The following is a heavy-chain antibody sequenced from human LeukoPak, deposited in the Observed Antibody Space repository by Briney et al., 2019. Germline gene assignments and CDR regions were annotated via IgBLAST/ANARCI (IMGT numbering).Heavy chain of an antibody. CDR1: GFTFSSYS. V-gene: IGHV3-21*04. D-gene: IGHD6-19*01. CDR3: ARVSDISVAAYFDY. J-gene: IGHJ4*02. Sequence: GGSLRLSCAASGFTFSSYSMNWVRQAPGKGLEWVSSISSSSSYIYHADSVKGRFTISRHNAKNSLYLQMNSLRAEDTALYYCARVSDISVAAYFDYWGQGTLVTVSS. CDR2: ISSSSSYI.